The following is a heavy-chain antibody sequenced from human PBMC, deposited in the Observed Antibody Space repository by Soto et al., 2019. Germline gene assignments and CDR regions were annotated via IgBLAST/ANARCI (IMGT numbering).Heavy chain of an antibody. V-gene: IGHV3-11*01. Sequence: QKQLVESGGGSVKPGGSLRLSCAASGFTFSDHYMSWIRQAPGIGLEWVSYISSSGNTIYYADSVKGRFTISRDNAKKSLYLQMNNLRVEDTAVYYCARDPELWDESVATRQSSYYYGMDVWGHGTTVTVSS. CDR1: GFTFSDHY. D-gene: IGHD3-16*01. CDR3: ARDPELWDESVATRQSSYYYGMDV. J-gene: IGHJ6*02. CDR2: ISSSGNTI.